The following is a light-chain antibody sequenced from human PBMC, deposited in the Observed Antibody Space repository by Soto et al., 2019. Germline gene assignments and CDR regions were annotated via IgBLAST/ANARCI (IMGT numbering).Light chain of an antibody. CDR1: QGINDY. CDR3: QRTYNAPFT. Sequence: DIQMTQSPSSLSASVGDRVTITCRTSQGINDYLNWYQMKPGEAPKLLIYAASALQSGIPSRFSGSASGTEFTLTITSLQPEDFATYYCQRTYNAPFTFGPGTRVELK. CDR2: AAS. J-gene: IGKJ3*01. V-gene: IGKV1-39*01.